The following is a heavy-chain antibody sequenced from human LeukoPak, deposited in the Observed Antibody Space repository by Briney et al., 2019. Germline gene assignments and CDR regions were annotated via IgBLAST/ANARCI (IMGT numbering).Heavy chain of an antibody. Sequence: GGSLRLSCAASGFTFRMYAMSWVRQAPGKGLEWVSSISGSGDNTYYADSVKGRFTISRDNSKNTLYLQMNSLRAEDTAAYYCAKDLGVGGYCSSTSCVGYAFDIWGQGTMVTVSS. J-gene: IGHJ3*02. CDR3: AKDLGVGGYCSSTSCVGYAFDI. CDR2: ISGSGDNT. D-gene: IGHD2-2*01. V-gene: IGHV3-23*01. CDR1: GFTFRMYA.